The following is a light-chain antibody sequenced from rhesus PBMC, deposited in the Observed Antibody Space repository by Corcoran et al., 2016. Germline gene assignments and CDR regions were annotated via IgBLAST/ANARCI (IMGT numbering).Light chain of an antibody. Sequence: DIQMTQSPSSLSASVGDRVTITCRASENVNIYLHWYQQKPGKAPKHLLYKASTLQSGVPSRFSGSGSWTDVTLTISSLKPEDFATYYCQHSYGTPPTFGGGTKVELK. J-gene: IGKJ4*01. CDR3: QHSYGTPPT. CDR2: KAS. V-gene: IGKV1-74*01. CDR1: ENVNIY.